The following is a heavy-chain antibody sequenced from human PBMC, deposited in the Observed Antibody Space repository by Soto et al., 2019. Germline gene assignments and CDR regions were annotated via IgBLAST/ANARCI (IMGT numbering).Heavy chain of an antibody. J-gene: IGHJ4*02. V-gene: IGHV3-21*01. Sequence: GGSLRLSCAASGFTLSSYSMNWVRQAPGKGLEWVSSISSSSSYIYYADSVKGRFTISRDNAKNSVYLQMNSLRAEDTAVYYCARDQPGYSYGYGLGYWGQGTLVTVSS. CDR3: ARDQPGYSYGYGLGY. CDR1: GFTLSSYS. D-gene: IGHD5-18*01. CDR2: ISSSSSYI.